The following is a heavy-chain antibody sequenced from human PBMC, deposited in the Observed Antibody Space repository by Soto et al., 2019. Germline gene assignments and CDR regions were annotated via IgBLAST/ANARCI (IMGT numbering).Heavy chain of an antibody. V-gene: IGHV3-30*18. CDR2: ISAAGNSE. CDR3: AKDVDYGGNTWGH. Sequence: QVQLVESGGGVVQPGRSLRLSCVVSGFNFRTSDMQWVRQAPCKGPEWVAAISAAGNSEFYADFVKGRFTVSRENSKNTVYLQMDSLRAEDTAVYYCAKDVDYGGNTWGHWGQGTLVTVSS. J-gene: IGHJ4*02. D-gene: IGHD4-17*01. CDR1: GFNFRTSD.